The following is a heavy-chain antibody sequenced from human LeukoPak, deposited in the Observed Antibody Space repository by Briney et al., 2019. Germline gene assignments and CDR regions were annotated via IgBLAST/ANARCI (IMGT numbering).Heavy chain of an antibody. CDR1: GGSISSGGYY. Sequence: PSETLSLTCTVSGGSISSGGYYWSWIRQHPGKGLGWIGYIYYSGSTYYNPSLKSRVTISVDTSKNQFSLKLSSVTAADTAVYYCARGSPRWLPHDYWGQGTLVTVSS. CDR3: ARGSPRWLPHDY. J-gene: IGHJ4*02. D-gene: IGHD3-22*01. V-gene: IGHV4-31*03. CDR2: IYYSGST.